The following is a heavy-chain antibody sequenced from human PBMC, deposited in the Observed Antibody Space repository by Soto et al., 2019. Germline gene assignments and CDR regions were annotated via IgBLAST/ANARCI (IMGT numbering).Heavy chain of an antibody. CDR3: ARREQLGYFDY. CDR1: GGSISSSSYY. D-gene: IGHD6-6*01. J-gene: IGHJ4*02. Sequence: PXATLSLTCTVSGGSISSSSYYWGWIRQPPGKGLEWIGSIYYSGSTYYNPSLKSRVTISVDTSKNQFSLKLSPVTAADTAVYYCARREQLGYFDYWGQGTLVTVSS. V-gene: IGHV4-39*01. CDR2: IYYSGST.